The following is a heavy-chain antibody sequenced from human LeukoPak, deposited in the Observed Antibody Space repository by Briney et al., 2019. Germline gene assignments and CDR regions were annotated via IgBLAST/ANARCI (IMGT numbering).Heavy chain of an antibody. CDR3: ARADYYGPGSYCRLEY. CDR1: GFSLSGYW. CDR2: INSDGSIT. Sequence: GGSLRLSCAASGFSLSGYWMHWVRQVPGKGLVWVSRINSDGSITTYADSVKGRFTISRDNAKNTLYLQMNSLRAEDTAVFYCARADYYGPGSYCRLEYWGQGIVVTVSS. V-gene: IGHV3-74*01. J-gene: IGHJ4*02. D-gene: IGHD3-10*01.